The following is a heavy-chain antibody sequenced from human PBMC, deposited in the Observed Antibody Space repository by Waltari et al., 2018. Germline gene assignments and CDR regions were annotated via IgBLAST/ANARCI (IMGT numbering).Heavy chain of an antibody. CDR2: ITTDDSSK. CDR1: GFTFSHYW. D-gene: IGHD2-15*01. Sequence: EVQLVESGGGLVQPGGSLRLSCSVSGFTFSHYWMNWVRQAPGKGLEWVANITTDDSSKNYADSVTGRFTISRDNTKDTLYLEMNSLTAEDTAVYYCTRDAVGHMDVWGKGTTVTVS. V-gene: IGHV3-74*01. CDR3: TRDAVGHMDV. J-gene: IGHJ6*03.